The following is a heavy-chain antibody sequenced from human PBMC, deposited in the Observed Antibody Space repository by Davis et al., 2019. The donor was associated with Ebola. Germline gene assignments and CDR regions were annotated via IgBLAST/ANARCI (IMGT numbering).Heavy chain of an antibody. CDR2: IYYSGFT. V-gene: IGHV4-59*08. D-gene: IGHD5-12*01. CDR3: ARHHGGNSGYDLDY. Sequence: MPGGSLRLSCTVSGGSIRSYYWSWIRQPQGKGLEWIGYIYYSGFTNYNPSLRSRATISVDTSKNQLSLRLSSVTAADTAVYYCARHHGGNSGYDLDYWGQGTLATVSS. J-gene: IGHJ4*02. CDR1: GGSIRSYY.